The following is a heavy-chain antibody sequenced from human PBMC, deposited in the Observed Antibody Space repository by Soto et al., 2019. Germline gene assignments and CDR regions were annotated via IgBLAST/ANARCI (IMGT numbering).Heavy chain of an antibody. J-gene: IGHJ6*02. V-gene: IGHV1-69*13. CDR3: ARGYGGTEHYYYYGMDV. CDR2: IIPIFGTA. CDR1: GGTFSSYA. D-gene: IGHD2-15*01. Sequence: SVKVSCKASGGTFSSYAISWVRQAPGQGLEWMGGIIPIFGTANYAQKFQGRVTITADESTSTAYMELSSLRSEDTAVYYCARGYGGTEHYYYYGMDVWGQGTTVTVSS.